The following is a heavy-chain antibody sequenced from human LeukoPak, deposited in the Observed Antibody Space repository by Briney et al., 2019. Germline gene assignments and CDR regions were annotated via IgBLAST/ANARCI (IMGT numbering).Heavy chain of an antibody. CDR1: GGSISSYY. V-gene: IGHV4-59*01. CDR3: ARSYSSGLEFDY. D-gene: IGHD6-19*01. J-gene: IGHJ4*02. Sequence: PSETLSLTCTVSGGSISSYYWSWIRQPPGKGLEWIGCIYYSGSTNYNSSLKSRVTISVDTSKNQFSLKLSSVTAADTAVYYCARSYSSGLEFDYWGQGTLVTVSS. CDR2: IYYSGST.